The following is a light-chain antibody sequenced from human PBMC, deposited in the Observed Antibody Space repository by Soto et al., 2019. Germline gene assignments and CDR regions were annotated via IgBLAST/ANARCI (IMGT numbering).Light chain of an antibody. CDR3: QKYNSAPPT. CDR1: QGISIN. V-gene: IGKV1-27*01. CDR2: AAS. Sequence: DIQMTQSPSSLSTSVGDRVTITCRASQGISINLAWYQQKPGKVPKLLIYAASTLQSGVPSRFSGSGSGTDFTLTISSLQPEDVATYYCQKYNSAPPTFGQGTKVEIK. J-gene: IGKJ1*01.